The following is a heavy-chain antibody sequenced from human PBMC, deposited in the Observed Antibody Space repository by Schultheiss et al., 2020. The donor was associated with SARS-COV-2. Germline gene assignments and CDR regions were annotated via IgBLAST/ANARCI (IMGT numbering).Heavy chain of an antibody. J-gene: IGHJ4*02. V-gene: IGHV3-7*03. D-gene: IGHD5-24*01. CDR2: IKQDGSVQ. CDR3: VKEGEEMGTS. Sequence: GGSLRLSCAASGVTFSNYDIFWVRQAPGKGLQWVANIKQDGSVQHYVDSVRGRFIISRDNAKNSLDLQMNSLRVDDTAVYYCVKEGEEMGTSWGQGTLVTVSS. CDR1: GVTFSNYD.